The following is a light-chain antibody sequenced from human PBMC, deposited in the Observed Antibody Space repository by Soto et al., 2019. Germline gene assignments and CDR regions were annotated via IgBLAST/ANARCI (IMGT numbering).Light chain of an antibody. CDR2: GAS. CDR1: QSVSSN. Sequence: EIVMTQSPATLSVSPGERATLSCRASQSVSSNLAWYQQKPGQPPRLLIYGASTRATGIPARFSGSGSGTEFTLTISSLQCEDFAVYYCQQYNNWPSLTFGQGTKLEIK. J-gene: IGKJ2*01. V-gene: IGKV3-15*01. CDR3: QQYNNWPSLT.